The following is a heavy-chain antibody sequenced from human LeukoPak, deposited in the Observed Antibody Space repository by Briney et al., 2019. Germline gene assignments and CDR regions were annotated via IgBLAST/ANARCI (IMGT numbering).Heavy chain of an antibody. CDR2: ISSSGSTI. V-gene: IGHV3-48*03. Sequence: GGSLRLSCAASGFTFSSYEMNWVRQAPGKGLEWVSYISSSGSTIYYADSVKGRFTISRDNAKNSLYLQMNSLRAEDTAVYYCARALLSYCGGDCYEDDYWGQGTLVTVSS. D-gene: IGHD2-21*02. CDR1: GFTFSSYE. CDR3: ARALLSYCGGDCYEDDY. J-gene: IGHJ4*02.